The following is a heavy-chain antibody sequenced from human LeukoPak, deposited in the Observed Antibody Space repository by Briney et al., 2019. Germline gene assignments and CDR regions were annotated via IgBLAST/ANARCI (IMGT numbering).Heavy chain of an antibody. J-gene: IGHJ4*02. CDR1: GFTVSSNS. CDR3: ARDHSSSSQLFDY. V-gene: IGHV3-53*01. D-gene: IGHD6-13*01. Sequence: GGSLRLSCTVSGFTVSSNSMSWVRQAPGKGLEWVSFIYSDNTHYSDSVKGRFTISRDNSKNTLYLQMNSLRAEDTAVYYCARDHSSSSQLFDYWGQGTLVTVSS. CDR2: IYSDNT.